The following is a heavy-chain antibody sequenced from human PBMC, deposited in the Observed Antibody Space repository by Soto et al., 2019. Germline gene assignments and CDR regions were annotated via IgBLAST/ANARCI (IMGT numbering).Heavy chain of an antibody. J-gene: IGHJ5*02. CDR3: ARCSSNEVGWFDP. D-gene: IGHD2-2*01. V-gene: IGHV1-2*04. CDR1: GYTFTGYY. CDR2: INPNSGGT. Sequence: ASVKVSCKASGYTFTGYYMHWVRQAPGQGLEWMGWINPNSGGTNYAQKFQGWVTMTRDTSISTAYMELSRLRSDDTAVYYCARCSSNEVGWFDPWGQGTLVTVSS.